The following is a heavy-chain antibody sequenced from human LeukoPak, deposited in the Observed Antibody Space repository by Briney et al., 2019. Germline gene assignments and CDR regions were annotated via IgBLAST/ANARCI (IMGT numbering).Heavy chain of an antibody. CDR3: ARGMTRWSARSDY. V-gene: IGHV3-64*01. D-gene: IGHD5-24*01. Sequence: GGSLRLSCAASGFTFSSYAMHWVRQAPGKGLEYVSAISSNGGSTYYANSVKGRFTISRDNSKNSLYLQMGSLRTEDMGVYYCARGMTRWSARSDYWGQRTLVTVSS. J-gene: IGHJ4*02. CDR2: ISSNGGST. CDR1: GFTFSSYA.